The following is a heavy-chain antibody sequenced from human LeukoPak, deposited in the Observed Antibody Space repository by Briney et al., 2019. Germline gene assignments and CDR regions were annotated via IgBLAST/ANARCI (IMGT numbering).Heavy chain of an antibody. D-gene: IGHD3-22*01. Sequence: GGSLRLSCAASGFTFSSYNMNWVRQAPGKGLVWVSRISDGGSTTTYADSVKGRFSISRDNAKNTLYLQMNGLRAEDTAVYYCSRSAYYDGSGNYYDYWGQGTLVTVSS. CDR2: ISDGGSTT. V-gene: IGHV3-74*01. J-gene: IGHJ4*02. CDR3: SRSAYYDGSGNYYDY. CDR1: GFTFSSYN.